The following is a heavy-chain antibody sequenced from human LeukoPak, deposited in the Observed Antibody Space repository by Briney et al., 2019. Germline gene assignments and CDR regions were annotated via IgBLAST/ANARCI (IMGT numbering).Heavy chain of an antibody. J-gene: IGHJ1*01. Sequence: PGGSLRLSCSASGFTFSNYAMHWVRQAPGKGLEWVAVISYDGSNKYYADSVKGRFTISRDNSKNTLYLQMNSLRAEDTAVYYCAREPQYWGQGTLVTVSS. CDR1: GFTFSNYA. V-gene: IGHV3-30*04. CDR2: ISYDGSNK. CDR3: AREPQY.